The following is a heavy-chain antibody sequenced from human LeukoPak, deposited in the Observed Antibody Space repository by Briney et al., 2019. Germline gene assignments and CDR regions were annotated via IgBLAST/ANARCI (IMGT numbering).Heavy chain of an antibody. CDR2: TYYRSKWYN. Sequence: SQTLSLTCAISGDSVSSNSAAWNWIRQSPSRGLEWLGRTYYRSKWYNDYAVSVKSRITINPDTSKNQFSLQLNSVTPEDTAVYYCARQGDIVVVPAAIHYYYYMDVWGKGTTVTVSS. V-gene: IGHV6-1*01. CDR1: GDSVSSNSAA. CDR3: ARQGDIVVVPAAIHYYYYMDV. D-gene: IGHD2-2*02. J-gene: IGHJ6*03.